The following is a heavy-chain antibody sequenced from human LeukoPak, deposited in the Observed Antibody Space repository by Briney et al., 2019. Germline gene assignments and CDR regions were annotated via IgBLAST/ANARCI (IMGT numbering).Heavy chain of an antibody. CDR1: GFTFTSSA. CDR3: AADNFWSGYYEFDI. Sequence: SVKFSCKASGFTFTSSAMQWVRQARGQRLEWIGWIVVGSGNTNYAQKFQERVTITRDTSTSTAYMELSSLRSEDTAVYYCAADNFWSGYYEFDIWGQGTMVTVSS. D-gene: IGHD3-3*01. J-gene: IGHJ3*02. V-gene: IGHV1-58*02. CDR2: IVVGSGNT.